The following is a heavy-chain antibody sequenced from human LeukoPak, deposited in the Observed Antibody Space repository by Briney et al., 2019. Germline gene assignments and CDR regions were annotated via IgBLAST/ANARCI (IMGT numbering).Heavy chain of an antibody. CDR3: ARVNYGSATKEDY. V-gene: IGHV4-31*03. D-gene: IGHD3-10*01. CDR1: GGSISSGGYY. CDR2: IYYSGSA. Sequence: SQTLSLTCTVSGGSISSGGYYWSWIRQHPGKGLEWIGYIYYSGSAYYNPSLKSRVTISVDTSENQFSLKLSSVAAADTAVYYCARVNYGSATKEDYWGQGTLVTVSS. J-gene: IGHJ4*02.